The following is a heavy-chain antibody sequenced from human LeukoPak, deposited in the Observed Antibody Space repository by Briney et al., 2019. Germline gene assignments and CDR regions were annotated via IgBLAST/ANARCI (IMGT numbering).Heavy chain of an antibody. V-gene: IGHV1-8*03. J-gene: IGHJ4*02. Sequence: ASVKVSCKASGYTFTSYDVNWVRQATGQGLEWMGWMNPDSGNTGYAQKFQGRVTISRNTSITTAYMELSSLTSEDTAVYYCASYSGYAQWGQGTLVTVSS. CDR3: ASYSGYAQ. CDR1: GYTFTSYD. D-gene: IGHD5-12*01. CDR2: MNPDSGNT.